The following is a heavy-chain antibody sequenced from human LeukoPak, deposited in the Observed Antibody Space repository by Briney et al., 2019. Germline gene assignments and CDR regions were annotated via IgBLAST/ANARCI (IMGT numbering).Heavy chain of an antibody. CDR3: AKDDTYNWNDAKGAFDY. Sequence: PGGSLRLSCAASGFTFDDYAMHWVRQAPGKGLEWVSGISWNSGSIGYADSVKGQFTISRDNAKNSLYLQMNSLRAEDTALYYCAKDDTYNWNDAKGAFDYWGQGTLVIVSS. J-gene: IGHJ4*02. V-gene: IGHV3-9*01. CDR2: ISWNSGSI. D-gene: IGHD1-20*01. CDR1: GFTFDDYA.